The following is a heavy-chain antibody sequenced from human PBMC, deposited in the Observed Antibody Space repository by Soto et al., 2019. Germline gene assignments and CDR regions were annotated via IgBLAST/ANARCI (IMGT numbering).Heavy chain of an antibody. Sequence: QVQLVESGGGLVKPGGSLRLSCAASGFIFSDYYMSWIRQAPGKGLEWVSYISISSSFTIYADSVKGRFTISRDDSNNSLYLQMNSLRAEDTAMYYCAREGHMLRDVREDDYWGQGTLVTVSS. CDR1: GFIFSDYY. J-gene: IGHJ4*02. V-gene: IGHV3-11*05. CDR2: ISISSSFT. D-gene: IGHD3-10*02. CDR3: AREGHMLRDVREDDY.